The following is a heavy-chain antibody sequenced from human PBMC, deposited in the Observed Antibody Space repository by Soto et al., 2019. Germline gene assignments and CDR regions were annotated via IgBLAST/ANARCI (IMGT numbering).Heavy chain of an antibody. V-gene: IGHV1-69*01. Sequence: QVQLVQSGAEVKKPGSSVKVSCKASGGTFSSLAISWVRQAPGQGLEWMGGLVPVFGTANYAQKFQDRVTITAEQSTSTSSMELSSLRSEDTAVYYCARSPGVLDYWRQGTLVTISS. CDR2: LVPVFGTA. CDR3: ARSPGVLDY. D-gene: IGHD3-10*01. J-gene: IGHJ4*02. CDR1: GGTFSSLA.